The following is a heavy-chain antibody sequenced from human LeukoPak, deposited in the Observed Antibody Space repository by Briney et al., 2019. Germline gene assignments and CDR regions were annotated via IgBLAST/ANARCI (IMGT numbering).Heavy chain of an antibody. J-gene: IGHJ4*02. Sequence: GGSLRLSCAASGFTFDDYAMHWVRQAPGKGLEWVSLISWDGGSTYYADSVKGRFTISRDNSKNSLYLQMNSLRAEDTALYYCAKSERDYYDSSGYYSLGYWDQGTLVTVSS. V-gene: IGHV3-43D*03. CDR3: AKSERDYYDSSGYYSLGY. CDR1: GFTFDDYA. D-gene: IGHD3-22*01. CDR2: ISWDGGST.